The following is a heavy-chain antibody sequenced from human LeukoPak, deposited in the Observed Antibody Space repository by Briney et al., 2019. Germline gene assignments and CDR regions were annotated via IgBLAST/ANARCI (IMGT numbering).Heavy chain of an antibody. CDR2: ISGSGGST. D-gene: IGHD3-9*01. CDR1: GFTFSSYE. CDR3: AKIRRYFDWLLSPEYYFDY. Sequence: PGGSLRLSCAASGFTFSSYEMNWVRQAPGKGLEWVSAISGSGGSTYYADSVKGRFTISRDNSKNTLYLQMNSLRAEDAAVYYCAKIRRYFDWLLSPEYYFDYWGQGTLVTVSS. V-gene: IGHV3-23*01. J-gene: IGHJ4*02.